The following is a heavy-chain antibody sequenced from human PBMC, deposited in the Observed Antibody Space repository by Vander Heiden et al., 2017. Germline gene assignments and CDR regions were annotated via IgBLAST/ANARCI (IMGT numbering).Heavy chain of an antibody. Sequence: EVQLVESGGGLVQPGRSLRLSCAASGFTFDDYAMHWVRQAPGKGLEWVSGISWNSGSIGYADSVKGRFTISRDNAKNSLYLQMNSLRAEDTALYYCAKDIRYYDSSGYYNYWGQGTLVTVSS. CDR3: AKDIRYYDSSGYYNY. J-gene: IGHJ4*02. CDR1: GFTFDDYA. CDR2: ISWNSGSI. D-gene: IGHD3-22*01. V-gene: IGHV3-9*01.